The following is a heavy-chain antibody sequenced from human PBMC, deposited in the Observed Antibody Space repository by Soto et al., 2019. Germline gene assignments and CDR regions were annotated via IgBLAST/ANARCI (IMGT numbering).Heavy chain of an antibody. D-gene: IGHD3-16*01. V-gene: IGHV1-3*01. CDR2: INVGNGDT. CDR1: GYAFTSNA. Sequence: ASVKVPCKASGYAFTSNAIQWVRQAPGQSLEWVGWINVGNGDTRFSQKFQGRVILTRDTSASTVYMELSSLRSEDTGVYYCARDQGMRTFGGLMPKGCCYYDMDVWGQGTTVTVSS. CDR3: ARDQGMRTFGGLMPKGCCYYDMDV. J-gene: IGHJ6*02.